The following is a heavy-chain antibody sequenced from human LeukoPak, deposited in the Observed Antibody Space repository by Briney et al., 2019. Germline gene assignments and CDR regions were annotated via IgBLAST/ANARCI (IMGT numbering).Heavy chain of an antibody. CDR2: INDDGGLT. CDR1: GFTFSSHA. Sequence: PGRSLRLSCSAAGFTFSSHAMHWVRQAPGKGLEYVSTINDDGGLTYYADSVKGRFTISRDNSKNTVYLQMNNLRPDDSAVYKCLKGGWATIGPPKDWGQGTQVSVSS. V-gene: IGHV3-64D*08. J-gene: IGHJ4*02. CDR3: LKGGWATIGPPKD. D-gene: IGHD5-24*01.